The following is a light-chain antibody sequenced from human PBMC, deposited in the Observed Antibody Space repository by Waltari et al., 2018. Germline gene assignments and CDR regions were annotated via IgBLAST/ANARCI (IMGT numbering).Light chain of an antibody. J-gene: IGKJ5*01. V-gene: IGKV3-11*01. CDR3: QLRIKWPPEIT. Sequence: EIVLTQSPVTLSLSPGERATLSCRASQSVDSYLAWYQKKRGQPPRLLIYDTSNRATGIPAMFSGSGSGTDFTLTISSLEPDDFAVYFCQLRIKWPPEITFGQGTRLEIK. CDR1: QSVDSY. CDR2: DTS.